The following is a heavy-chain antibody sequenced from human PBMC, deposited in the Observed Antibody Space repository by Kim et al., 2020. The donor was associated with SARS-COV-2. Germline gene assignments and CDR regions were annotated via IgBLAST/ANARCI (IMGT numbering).Heavy chain of an antibody. J-gene: IGHJ4*02. CDR2: SIT. V-gene: IGHV3-NL1*01. D-gene: IGHD5-12*01. Sequence: SITYYTDSVQGRFTISRDNSKNTLYLQMNNLRPEDTAVYYCAKGHVACWGQGTQVTVSS. CDR3: AKGHVAC.